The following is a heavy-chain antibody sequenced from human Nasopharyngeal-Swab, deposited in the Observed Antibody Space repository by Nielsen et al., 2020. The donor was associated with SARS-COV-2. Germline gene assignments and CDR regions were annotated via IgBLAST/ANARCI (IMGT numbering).Heavy chain of an antibody. J-gene: IGHJ4*02. Sequence: SETLSLTCTVSGGSISGSTYYWGWVRQPPGKGLEWIANIYYTGNTYYSPSLKSRVTISVDTSRSQFSLTLSSMTAADRAVYYCARTNTEKPNFDSWGQGPLVTVSS. CDR3: ARTNTEKPNFDS. D-gene: IGHD2-8*01. CDR1: GGSISGSTYY. V-gene: IGHV4-39*01. CDR2: IYYTGNT.